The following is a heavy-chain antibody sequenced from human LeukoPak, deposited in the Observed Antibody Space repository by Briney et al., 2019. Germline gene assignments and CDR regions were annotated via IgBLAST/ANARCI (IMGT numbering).Heavy chain of an antibody. Sequence: PGGSLRLSCAASGFTFSSYGMHWVRQAPGKGLEWVAVISYDGSSKYYADSVKGRFTISRDNSKNTLYLQMNSLRAEDTAVYYCARDGAAGRGDAFDIWGQGTMVTVSS. CDR1: GFTFSSYG. CDR2: ISYDGSSK. CDR3: ARDGAAGRGDAFDI. V-gene: IGHV3-30*03. D-gene: IGHD6-13*01. J-gene: IGHJ3*02.